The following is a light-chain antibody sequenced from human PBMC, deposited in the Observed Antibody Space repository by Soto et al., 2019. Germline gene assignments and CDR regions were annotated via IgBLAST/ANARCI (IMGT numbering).Light chain of an antibody. CDR3: SSFAGNNNL. CDR1: SSDVGGYDL. J-gene: IGLJ2*01. CDR2: EVA. V-gene: IGLV2-8*01. Sequence: QSALTQPPSASGSPGQSVTISCTGTSSDVGGYDLVSWYQQHPGKAPKLILYEVAKRPSGVPARFSGSKSGNTASLTVSGLQADDESDHYCSSFAGNNNLFGGGTKLTVL.